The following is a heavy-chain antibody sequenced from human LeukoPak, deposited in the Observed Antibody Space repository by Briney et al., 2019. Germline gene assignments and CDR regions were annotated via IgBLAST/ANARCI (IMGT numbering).Heavy chain of an antibody. CDR3: ARTPPDYGIDY. CDR2: MSPNSGNT. D-gene: IGHD4-17*01. Sequence: ASVKVSCKASGYTFISYDTNWVRQATGQGLEWMGWMSPNSGNTGYAQKFQGRITMTKCTSISTAYMELSDLESEDTAVYYCARTPPDYGIDYWGQGTLVAVSS. CDR1: GYTFISYD. V-gene: IGHV1-8*01. J-gene: IGHJ4*02.